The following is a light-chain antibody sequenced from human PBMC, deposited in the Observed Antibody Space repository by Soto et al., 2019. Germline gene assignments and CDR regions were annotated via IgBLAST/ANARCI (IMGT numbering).Light chain of an antibody. Sequence: QSVLTQPASVSGSPGQSITISCTASNSDIGGYRYVSWYQHHPGRAPKLLIYDVTDRASGVSDRFSGSKSGNTASLTISGLQADDEADYYCTSYTATRYPVFGPGTKVTVL. V-gene: IGLV2-14*01. CDR3: TSYTATRYPV. CDR1: NSDIGGYRY. CDR2: DVT. J-gene: IGLJ1*01.